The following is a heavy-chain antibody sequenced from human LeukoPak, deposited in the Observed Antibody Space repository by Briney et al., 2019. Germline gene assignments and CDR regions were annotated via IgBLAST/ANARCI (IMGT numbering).Heavy chain of an antibody. D-gene: IGHD6-13*01. CDR2: ISYDGSSK. CDR3: AKAGLSSSWLGFDY. J-gene: IGHJ4*02. V-gene: IGHV3-30*18. CDR1: GFTFSSYG. Sequence: GRSLRLSCAASGFTFSSYGMHWVRQAPGKGLEWVAVISYDGSSKYYADSVKGRFTISRDNSKNTLYLQMNSLRAEDTAVYYCAKAGLSSSWLGFDYWGQGTLVTVSS.